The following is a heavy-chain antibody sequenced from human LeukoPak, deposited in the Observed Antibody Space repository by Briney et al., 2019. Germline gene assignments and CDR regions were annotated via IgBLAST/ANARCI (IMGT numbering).Heavy chain of an antibody. CDR3: ASPAGALIDC. D-gene: IGHD6-19*01. V-gene: IGHV3-48*01. CDR1: GXTFSSYS. CDR2: ISSSSSTI. Sequence: PGGSLRLSCAASGXTFSSYSVNWVRQAPGKGQEWVSYISSSSSTIYYADSVKGRFTISRDNAKNSLYLQMNSLRAEDTAVYYCASPAGALIDCWGQGTLVIVSS. J-gene: IGHJ4*02.